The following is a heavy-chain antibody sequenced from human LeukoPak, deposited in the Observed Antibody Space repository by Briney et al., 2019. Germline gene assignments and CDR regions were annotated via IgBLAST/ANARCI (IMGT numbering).Heavy chain of an antibody. CDR3: ARHFDGSSWSFFDF. CDR2: IYYSGST. CDR1: GGSISSSSYY. D-gene: IGHD6-13*01. Sequence: SETLSLTCTVSGGSISSSSYYWGWIRQPPGKGLEWIGSIYYSGSTYYNPSLKSRVTISVDTSKNQFSLRLSSVTATDTAVYYCARHFDGSSWSFFDFWGQGTLVTVSS. J-gene: IGHJ4*02. V-gene: IGHV4-39*01.